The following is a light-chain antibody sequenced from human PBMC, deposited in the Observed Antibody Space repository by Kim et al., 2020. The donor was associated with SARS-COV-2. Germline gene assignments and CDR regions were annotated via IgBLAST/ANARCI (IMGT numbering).Light chain of an antibody. CDR1: NIGSKN. CDR2: RDS. CDR3: QVWDSSKNVV. V-gene: IGLV3-9*01. Sequence: SYELTQPLSVSVALGQTARITCGGNNIGSKNVHWYQQKPGQAPVLVIYRDSNRPSGIPERFSGSNSGNTATLTISRAQAGDEADYYCQVWDSSKNVVFG. J-gene: IGLJ2*01.